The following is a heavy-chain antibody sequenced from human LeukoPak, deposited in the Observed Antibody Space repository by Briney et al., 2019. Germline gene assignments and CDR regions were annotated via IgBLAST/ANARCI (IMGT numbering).Heavy chain of an antibody. V-gene: IGHV3-23*01. J-gene: IGHJ4*02. D-gene: IGHD6-6*01. CDR3: ARASIAARRAFDY. Sequence: PGGSLRLSCAASGFTFSNYAMSWVRQAPGKGLEWVSAISGSGGSTYYADSVKGRFTISRDNSKNTLYLQMNSLRAEDTAVYYCARASIAARRAFDYWGQGTLVTVPS. CDR1: GFTFSNYA. CDR2: ISGSGGST.